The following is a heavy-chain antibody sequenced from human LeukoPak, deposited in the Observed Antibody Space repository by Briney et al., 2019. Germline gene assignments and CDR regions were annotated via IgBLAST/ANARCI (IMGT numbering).Heavy chain of an antibody. CDR2: ISATNGNT. CDR3: ARVYGYNIGIYYFDY. J-gene: IGHJ4*02. V-gene: IGHV1-18*01. D-gene: IGHD2/OR15-2a*01. Sequence: ASVKVSCXASGYTFTNYDYGISWVRQAPGQGLEWVGWISATNGNTKYVQEFQGRVSMTTDTSTNTAYMELRSLRSDDTAVYFCARVYGYNIGIYYFDYWGQGTLVTVSS. CDR1: GYTFTNYDYG.